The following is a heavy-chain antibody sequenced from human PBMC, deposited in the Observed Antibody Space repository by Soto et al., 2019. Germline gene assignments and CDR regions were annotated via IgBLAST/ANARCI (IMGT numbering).Heavy chain of an antibody. Sequence: QVQLVQSGAEVKKPGSSVKVSCKASGGTFSSYANSWVRQAPGHGLEWMGGIIPIFGTANYAQKFQGRVTITADESSSTAYMELSSLRSEVTAVYYCARAPPYYESSGYYDPFDIWGQGTMVTVSS. CDR2: IIPIFGTA. CDR3: ARAPPYYESSGYYDPFDI. CDR1: GGTFSSYA. J-gene: IGHJ3*02. V-gene: IGHV1-69*01. D-gene: IGHD3-22*01.